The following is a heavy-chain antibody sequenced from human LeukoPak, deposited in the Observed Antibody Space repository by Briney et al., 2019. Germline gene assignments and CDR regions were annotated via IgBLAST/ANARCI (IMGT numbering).Heavy chain of an antibody. Sequence: ASVKVSCKASGYTFTGYYMHWVRQAPGQGLEWMGWINPNSGGSNYAQKFQGRVTMTRDTSISTAYMELSRLRSDDTAVCYCARGEAEGSGSLRWFDPWGQGTLVTVSS. D-gene: IGHD3-10*01. CDR2: INPNSGGS. J-gene: IGHJ5*02. CDR1: GYTFTGYY. V-gene: IGHV1-2*02. CDR3: ARGEAEGSGSLRWFDP.